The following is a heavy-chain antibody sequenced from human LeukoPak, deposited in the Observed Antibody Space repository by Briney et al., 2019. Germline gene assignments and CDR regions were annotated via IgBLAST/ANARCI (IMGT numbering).Heavy chain of an antibody. CDR1: GGTFSSYA. D-gene: IGHD3-10*01. CDR3: ASPAMVRGVTNH. CDR2: IIPILGIA. J-gene: IGHJ5*02. V-gene: IGHV1-69*04. Sequence: ASVKVSCKASGGTFSSYAISWVRQAPGQGLEWMGRIIPILGIANYAQKFQGRVTSTADKSTSTAYMELSSLRSEDTAVYYCASPAMVRGVTNHWGQGTLVTVSS.